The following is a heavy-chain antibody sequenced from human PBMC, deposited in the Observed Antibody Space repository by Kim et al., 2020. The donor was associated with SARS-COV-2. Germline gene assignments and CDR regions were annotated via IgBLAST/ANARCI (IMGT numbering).Heavy chain of an antibody. CDR3: ARHGGYSYGYGPLYYFDY. CDR2: IYYSGST. CDR1: GGSISSSSYY. J-gene: IGHJ4*02. D-gene: IGHD5-18*01. Sequence: SETLSLTCTVSGGSISSSSYYWGWIRQPPGKGLEWIGSIYYSGSTYYNPSLKSRVTISVDTSKNQFSLKLSSVTAADTAVYYCARHGGYSYGYGPLYYFDYWGQGTLVTVSS. V-gene: IGHV4-39*01.